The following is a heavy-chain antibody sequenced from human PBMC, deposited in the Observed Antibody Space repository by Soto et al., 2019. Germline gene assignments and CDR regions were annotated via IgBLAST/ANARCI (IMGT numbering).Heavy chain of an antibody. Sequence: GGSLRLSCAASGFTFDDYAMHWVRQAPGKGLEWVSGISWNSGSIGYADSVKGRFTISRDNAKNSLYLQMNSLRAEDTALYYCAKDSKAHFKGGYSYVSWTGKSWMDVWGKGTTVTVSS. V-gene: IGHV3-9*01. CDR1: GFTFDDYA. CDR2: ISWNSGSI. J-gene: IGHJ6*04. D-gene: IGHD5-18*01. CDR3: AKDSKAHFKGGYSYVSWTGKSWMDV.